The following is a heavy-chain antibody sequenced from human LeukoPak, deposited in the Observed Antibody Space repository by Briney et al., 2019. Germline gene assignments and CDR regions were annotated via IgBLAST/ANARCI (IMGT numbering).Heavy chain of an antibody. CDR3: AREGANYQDYFDS. V-gene: IGHV3-74*01. D-gene: IGHD4/OR15-4a*01. CDR1: GFVFRSYW. CDR2: IQSDGSRA. J-gene: IGHJ4*02. Sequence: GGSLRLSCAGSGFVFRSYWMHWFRQTPGKGLVWVSRIQSDGSRADYADFAKGRFTISRDNARDTVDLQMNSLRAEDTAVYYCAREGANYQDYFDSWGQGTLVTVSS.